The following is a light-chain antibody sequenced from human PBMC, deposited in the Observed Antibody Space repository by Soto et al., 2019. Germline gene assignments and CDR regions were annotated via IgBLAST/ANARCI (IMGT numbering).Light chain of an antibody. CDR2: ATS. CDR1: ERVSSN. V-gene: IGKV3D-15*01. J-gene: IGKJ1*01. Sequence: IVMTQSPATLSVSPGERATLSCRASERVSSNLAWYQQKPGQAPRLLLYATSTRAMGIPARFRGSGSGTEFTLTISTLQSEGFAVYYCLQYHTWPRTFGQGTKVEIK. CDR3: LQYHTWPRT.